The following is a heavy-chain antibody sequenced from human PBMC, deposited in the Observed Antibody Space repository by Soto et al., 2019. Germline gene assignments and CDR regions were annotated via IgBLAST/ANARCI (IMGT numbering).Heavy chain of an antibody. J-gene: IGHJ5*02. Sequence: PSETLSLPCTVSGVSISSYYWIWIRQPTGKGLEWIGRIYTRGSSNCTPSLKSRVTMLADTPKNQLSLKLSSVNAAETAVNSSGRHSGSPPRYWFDPWGQGTLVNV. D-gene: IGHD6-19*01. CDR3: GRHSGSPPRYWFDP. CDR1: GVSISSYY. CDR2: IYTRGSS. V-gene: IGHV4-4*07.